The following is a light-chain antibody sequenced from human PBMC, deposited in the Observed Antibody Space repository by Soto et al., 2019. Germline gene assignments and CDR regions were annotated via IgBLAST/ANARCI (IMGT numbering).Light chain of an antibody. CDR3: MQALQTPRFT. CDR1: QSLLHSNGYNY. V-gene: IGKV2-28*01. J-gene: IGKJ3*01. Sequence: DIVMTQSPLSLPVTPGERASISCRSSQSLLHSNGYNYLDWYLQKPGQSPQLLIYLGSNRASGVPDRFSGSGSGTDFTLKISRVEAEDVGVYYCMQALQTPRFTFGPGTKVDIK. CDR2: LGS.